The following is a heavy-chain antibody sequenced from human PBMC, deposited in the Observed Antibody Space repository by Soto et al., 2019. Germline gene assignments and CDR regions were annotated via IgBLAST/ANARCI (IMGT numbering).Heavy chain of an antibody. CDR3: ARSSRYYGSGSLSYHYGMDV. Sequence: SETLSLTCTVSGGSINSGDYYWSWIRQPPGKGLEWIGYIYYSGSTNYNPSLKSRVTISVDTPKNQFSLKLSSVTAADTAVYYCARSSRYYGSGSLSYHYGMDVWGQGTTVTVSS. V-gene: IGHV4-61*08. J-gene: IGHJ6*02. CDR1: GGSINSGDYY. D-gene: IGHD3-10*01. CDR2: IYYSGST.